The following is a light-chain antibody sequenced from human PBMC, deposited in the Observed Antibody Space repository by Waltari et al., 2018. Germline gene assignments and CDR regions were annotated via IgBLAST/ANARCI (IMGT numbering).Light chain of an antibody. J-gene: IGLJ3*02. CDR2: SNN. V-gene: IGLV1-44*01. CDR1: SSNLGSNT. Sequence: QSVLTQPPSASGTPGQRVTISCSGSSSNLGSNTVHWYQQLPGTAPKLLIYSNNQRPSGVPDRFSGSKSGTSASLAISGLQSEDEADYYCAAWDDSLNVWVFGGGTKLTVL. CDR3: AAWDDSLNVWV.